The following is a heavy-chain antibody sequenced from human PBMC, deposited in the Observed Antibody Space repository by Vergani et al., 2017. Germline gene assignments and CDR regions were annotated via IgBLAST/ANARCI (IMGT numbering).Heavy chain of an antibody. Sequence: QVQLPQWGAGLLKPSETLSLTCAVYGGSFSGYYWSWIRQPPGKGLEWIGEINHSGSTNYNPSLKSRVTISVDTSKNQFSLKLSSVTAADTAVYYCARLPYDFWSGYPPYFDYWGQGTLVTVSS. CDR3: ARLPYDFWSGYPPYFDY. D-gene: IGHD3-3*01. CDR2: INHSGST. J-gene: IGHJ4*02. CDR1: GGSFSGYY. V-gene: IGHV4-34*01.